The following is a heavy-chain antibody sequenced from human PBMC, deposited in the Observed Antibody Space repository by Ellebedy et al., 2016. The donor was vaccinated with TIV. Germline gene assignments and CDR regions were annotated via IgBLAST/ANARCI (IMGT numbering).Heavy chain of an antibody. J-gene: IGHJ5*02. CDR2: LYYSGIT. V-gene: IGHV4-59*08. CDR3: ARWFGELLYVRWFDP. D-gene: IGHD3-10*01. Sequence: SETLSLTCSVSGDSISSYYWSWIRQPPGKGLEWIGYLYYSGITKYNPSLKSRVNISVDTSKNQFSLKLSSVTAEDTAVYYCARWFGELLYVRWFDPWGQGTLVTVSS. CDR1: GDSISSYY.